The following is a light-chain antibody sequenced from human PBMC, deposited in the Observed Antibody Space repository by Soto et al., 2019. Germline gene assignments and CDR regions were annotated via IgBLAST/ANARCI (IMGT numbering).Light chain of an antibody. CDR3: QQYTSYPLT. Sequence: DIQMTQSPSSLSASVGDRVTITCRASQGIDKYLAWFQQKPGRAPNCLIYAASSLQTGVPSKFSGSGSGTDVTLTISSLQPEDFATYYCQQYTSYPLTFGPGTKVDIK. J-gene: IGKJ3*01. CDR2: AAS. CDR1: QGIDKY. V-gene: IGKV1-16*02.